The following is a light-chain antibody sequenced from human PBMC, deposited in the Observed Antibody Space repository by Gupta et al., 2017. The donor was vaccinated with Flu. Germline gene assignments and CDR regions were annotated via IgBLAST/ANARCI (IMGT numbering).Light chain of an antibody. CDR1: QDIGIW. J-gene: IGKJ2*01. Sequence: DIQMTQSPSTLSASVGDRVTITCRASQDIGIWLAWYQQRPGKAPKLLIYKASYLENGVSTRFSDDGSGTEFTLTISSLQPDDFATYWCQQENNSQYTFGQGTEL. V-gene: IGKV1-5*03. CDR3: QQENNSQYT. CDR2: KAS.